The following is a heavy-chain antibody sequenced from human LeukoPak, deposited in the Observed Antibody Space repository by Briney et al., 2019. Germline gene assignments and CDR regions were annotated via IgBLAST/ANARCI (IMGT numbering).Heavy chain of an antibody. CDR1: GFAVSSNY. J-gene: IGHJ4*02. V-gene: IGHV3-53*01. CDR2: IYSGGST. D-gene: IGHD2-8*02. Sequence: GGSLRLSCAASGFAVSSNYMSWVRQAPGKGLEWVSVIYSGGSTYYADSVKGRFTISRDNSKNTLYLQMNSLRVEDTAVYYCAREVVIVGSTGGGFDYWGQGTLVTVSS. CDR3: AREVVIVGSTGGGFDY.